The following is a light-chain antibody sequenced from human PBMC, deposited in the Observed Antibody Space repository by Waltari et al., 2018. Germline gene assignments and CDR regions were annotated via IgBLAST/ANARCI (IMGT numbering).Light chain of an antibody. CDR3: QTGGHGTWV. CDR1: SGHSSNV. Sequence: LVLTHSPSASASLGASVKLTCTLSSGHSSNVIALPPQQPEKGPRYLMKVNSDGSHSKGDEIPDRFSGSTSGAERYLTISSVQPEDEADYYCQTGGHGTWVFGGGTKLTVL. V-gene: IGLV4-69*01. CDR2: VNSDGSH. J-gene: IGLJ3*02.